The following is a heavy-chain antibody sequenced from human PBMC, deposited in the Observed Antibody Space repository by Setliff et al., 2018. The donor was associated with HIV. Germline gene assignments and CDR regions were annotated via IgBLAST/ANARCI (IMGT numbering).Heavy chain of an antibody. CDR1: GGTLSSNA. Sequence: SVKVSCKASGGTLSSNAISWVRQAPGQGLEWMGGIIPLYGTPDFAQKFQGRLIISVDEATSTAYMELSSLRSEDTAVYFCARDRGSRSSNYYGPSGYWGQGTQVTVSS. CDR3: ARDRGSRSSNYYGPSGY. CDR2: IIPLYGTP. J-gene: IGHJ4*02. V-gene: IGHV1-69*13. D-gene: IGHD3-16*01.